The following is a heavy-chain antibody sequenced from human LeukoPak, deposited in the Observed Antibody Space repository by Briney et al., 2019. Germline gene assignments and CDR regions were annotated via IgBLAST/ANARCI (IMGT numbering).Heavy chain of an antibody. J-gene: IGHJ4*02. D-gene: IGHD1-26*01. CDR2: INPNSGGT. V-gene: IGHV1-2*02. CDR1: GYTFTGYY. CDR3: ARVAVEWENLGLYDY. Sequence: ASVKVSCKASGYTFTGYYMHWVRQAPGQGLEWMGWINPNSGGTNYAQKFQGRVTMTRDTSISTAYMELSRLRSDDTAVYYCARVAVEWENLGLYDYWGQGTLVTVSS.